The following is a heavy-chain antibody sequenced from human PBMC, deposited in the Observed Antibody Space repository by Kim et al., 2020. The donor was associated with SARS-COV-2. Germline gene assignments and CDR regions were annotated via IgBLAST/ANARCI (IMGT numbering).Heavy chain of an antibody. Sequence: SETLSLTCTVSGGSISSGGYYWSWIRQHPGKGLEWIGYIYYSGSTYYNPSLKSRVTISVDTSKNQFSLKLSSVTAADTAVYYCARGSSSWYRGAFDIWGQGTMVTVSS. J-gene: IGHJ3*02. CDR2: IYYSGST. CDR1: GGSISSGGYY. V-gene: IGHV4-31*03. CDR3: ARGSSSWYRGAFDI. D-gene: IGHD6-13*01.